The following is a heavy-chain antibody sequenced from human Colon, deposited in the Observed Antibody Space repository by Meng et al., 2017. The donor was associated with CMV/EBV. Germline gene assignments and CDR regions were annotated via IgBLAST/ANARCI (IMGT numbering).Heavy chain of an antibody. D-gene: IGHD1-26*01. CDR2: ISSSSSYI. V-gene: IGHV3-21*01. CDR3: ARDGSIVGAH. J-gene: IGHJ4*02. CDR1: GFTFSSYW. Sequence: GESLKISCAASGFTFSSYWMSWVRQAPGKGLEWVSSISSSSSYIYYADSAKGRFTISRDNAKNSLYLQMNSLRAEDTAVYYCARDGSIVGAHWGQGTLVTVSS.